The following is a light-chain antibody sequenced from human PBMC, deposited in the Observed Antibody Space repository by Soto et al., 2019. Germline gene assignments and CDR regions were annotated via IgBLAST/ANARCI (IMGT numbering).Light chain of an antibody. CDR3: AAWDNSLNGYV. Sequence: QSALTQPPSASGTPGQRVTISFSGSSSNIGSNTVNWYQQLPGTAPKLLIYSNNQRPSGVPDRFSGSKSGTSASLAISGLQSEDEADYYCAAWDNSLNGYVLGTETKVTV. V-gene: IGLV1-44*01. CDR2: SNN. J-gene: IGLJ1*01. CDR1: SSNIGSNT.